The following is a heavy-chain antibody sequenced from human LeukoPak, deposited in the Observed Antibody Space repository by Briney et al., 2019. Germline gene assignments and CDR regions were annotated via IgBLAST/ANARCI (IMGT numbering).Heavy chain of an antibody. CDR2: IYYSGST. V-gene: IGHV4-59*01. J-gene: IGHJ3*02. CDR1: GGSMSSYY. D-gene: IGHD5-18*01. CDR3: ARGDTAMVTGAFGI. Sequence: SETLSLTCTVSGGSMSSYYWSWIRQPPGQGLEWIGYIYYSGSTNYNPSLDSRVTISVDTSRNQFSLKLSSVTAADAAVYYCARGDTAMVTGAFGIWGQGTMVTVSS.